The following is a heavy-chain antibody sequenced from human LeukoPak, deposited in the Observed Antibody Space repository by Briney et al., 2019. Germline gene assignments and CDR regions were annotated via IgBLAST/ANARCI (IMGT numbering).Heavy chain of an antibody. V-gene: IGHV1-2*02. D-gene: IGHD4-17*01. Sequence: ASVKVSCKASGYSFSGHYMHWVRQAPGQGPEWMGWISPNSGGTNYAQKFQGRVTMTRDTSTSTVYMELSSLRSEDTAVYYCARGDDYGDYALVVYWGQGTLVTVSS. CDR1: GYSFSGHY. J-gene: IGHJ4*02. CDR2: ISPNSGGT. CDR3: ARGDDYGDYALVVY.